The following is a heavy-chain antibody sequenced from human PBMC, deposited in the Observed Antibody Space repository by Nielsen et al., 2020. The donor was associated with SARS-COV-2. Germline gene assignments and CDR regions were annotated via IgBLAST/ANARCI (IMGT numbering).Heavy chain of an antibody. J-gene: IGHJ4*02. V-gene: IGHV3-53*05. Sequence: GGSLRLSCAASGFTLSINYMSWVRHAPGKGLEWVSVIYSGGSTYYADSVKGRFTISRDNSKNTLYLQMNSLRAEDTAVYYCARDASGWYLDYWGQGTLVTVSS. CDR1: GFTLSINY. CDR3: ARDASGWYLDY. CDR2: IYSGGST. D-gene: IGHD6-19*01.